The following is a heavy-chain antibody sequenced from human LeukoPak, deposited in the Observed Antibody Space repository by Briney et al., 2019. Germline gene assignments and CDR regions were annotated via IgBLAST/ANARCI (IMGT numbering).Heavy chain of an antibody. CDR1: GFTFSDYL. J-gene: IGHJ4*02. D-gene: IGHD6-6*01. V-gene: IGHV3-7*01. CDR3: ERRGGSSSRRSPIDY. CDR2: IKQDGSQR. Sequence: GGSLRLSCTASGFTFSDYLMTEVRQAPGKGPEWLANIKQDGSQRHYVDSVRGRFNISRDNAKNSLFLQMNGLRAEDTAVYYCERRGGSSSRRSPIDYWGQGTLVTVSS.